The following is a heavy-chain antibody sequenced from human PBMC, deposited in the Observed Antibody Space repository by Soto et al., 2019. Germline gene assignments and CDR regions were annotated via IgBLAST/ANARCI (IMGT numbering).Heavy chain of an antibody. V-gene: IGHV5-10-1*01. J-gene: IGHJ6*02. CDR1: GYSFTTHW. Sequence: GESLKISCQGSGYSFTTHWITWVRQTPGKGLEWMGRIDPSDSYTNYSPSFQGHVTISADKSISTAYLQWSSPKASDTAMYYCARRLAAAGNHYGMDVWGQGTTVTVSS. D-gene: IGHD6-13*01. CDR2: IDPSDSYT. CDR3: ARRLAAAGNHYGMDV.